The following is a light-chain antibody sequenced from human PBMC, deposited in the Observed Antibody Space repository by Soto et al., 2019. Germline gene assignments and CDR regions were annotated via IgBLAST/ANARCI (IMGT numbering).Light chain of an antibody. J-gene: IGLJ2*01. Sequence: QSALTQPPSASGSPGQSVTISCTGTSSDVGGYKYVSWYQQHPGKAPKLLIYEVTKRPSGVPDRFSGSKSGNTASLTVSGLQAEDEADYYCSPYVGGNKYVVFGGGTKLTVL. CDR1: SSDVGGYKY. CDR3: SPYVGGNKYVV. CDR2: EVT. V-gene: IGLV2-8*01.